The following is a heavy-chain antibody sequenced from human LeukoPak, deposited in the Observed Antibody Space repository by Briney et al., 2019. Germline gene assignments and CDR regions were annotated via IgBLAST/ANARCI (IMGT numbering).Heavy chain of an antibody. J-gene: IGHJ6*02. Sequence: GGSLRLSCAASRFTFSSHWMSWVRQAPGKGLEWVANIKQDGSEKYYVDSVKGRFTISRDNAKNSLYLQMNSLRAEDTAVYYCARVGAVAGYHSYYYGMDVWGQGTTVIVSS. CDR1: RFTFSSHW. V-gene: IGHV3-7*01. CDR2: IKQDGSEK. CDR3: ARVGAVAGYHSYYYGMDV. D-gene: IGHD6-19*01.